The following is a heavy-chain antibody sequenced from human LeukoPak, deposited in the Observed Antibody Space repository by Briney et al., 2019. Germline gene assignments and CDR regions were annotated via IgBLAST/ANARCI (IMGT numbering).Heavy chain of an antibody. Sequence: SETLSLTCTVSGGSISSHYWSWIRQPPGKGLEWIGYIYYSRSTNYNPSLKSRVTISVDTSKNQFSLKLSSVTAADTAVYYCARGVDYYDSSGYGYYYYYMDVWGKGTTVTVSS. J-gene: IGHJ6*03. CDR1: GGSISSHY. V-gene: IGHV4-59*11. CDR2: IYYSRST. CDR3: ARGVDYYDSSGYGYYYYYMDV. D-gene: IGHD3-22*01.